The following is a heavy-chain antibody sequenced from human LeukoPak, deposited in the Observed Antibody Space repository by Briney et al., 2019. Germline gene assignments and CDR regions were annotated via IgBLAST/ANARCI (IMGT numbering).Heavy chain of an antibody. V-gene: IGHV1-69*05. CDR1: GGTFSSYA. Sequence: SSEKVSCKASGGTFSSYAISWVRRAPRHPLEWMGVIIPIFSTTNYAQKFQGRVTITTDESTSTAYMELSSLRSEDTAVYYCARGGPIFGVVNYYMDVWGKGTTVTVSS. CDR2: IIPIFSTT. D-gene: IGHD3-3*01. CDR3: ARGGPIFGVVNYYMDV. J-gene: IGHJ6*03.